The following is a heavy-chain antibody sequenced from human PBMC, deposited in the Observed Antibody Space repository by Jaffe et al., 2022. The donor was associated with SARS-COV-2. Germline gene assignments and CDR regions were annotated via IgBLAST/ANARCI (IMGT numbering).Heavy chain of an antibody. CDR1: GFIFNNYD. CDR3: AKGVASSRLGGYYAMDV. Sequence: EVQLLESGGDLVQPGGSLRLSCAASGFIFNNYDISWVRQAPGKGLEWVSFISGSGTNTNYADSVEGRFTISRDNSKNTVNLQMNSLRADDTAIYYCAKGVASSRLGGYYAMDVWGQGSTVTVSS. V-gene: IGHV3-23*01. D-gene: IGHD2-15*01. J-gene: IGHJ6*02. CDR2: ISGSGTNT.